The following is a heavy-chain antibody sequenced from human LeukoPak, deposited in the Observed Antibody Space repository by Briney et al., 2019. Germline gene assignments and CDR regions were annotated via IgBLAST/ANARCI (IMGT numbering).Heavy chain of an antibody. Sequence: ASVKVSCKASGYTFTSYGISWVRQAPGQGLEWMGWISAYNGNTNYAQKLQGRVTMTTDTSTSTAYMELRSLRSDDTAVYYCAIDLLYYDFWSGYSGSLAFDIWGQGTMVTVSS. CDR3: AIDLLYYDFWSGYSGSLAFDI. D-gene: IGHD3-3*01. J-gene: IGHJ3*02. CDR1: GYTFTSYG. V-gene: IGHV1-18*01. CDR2: ISAYNGNT.